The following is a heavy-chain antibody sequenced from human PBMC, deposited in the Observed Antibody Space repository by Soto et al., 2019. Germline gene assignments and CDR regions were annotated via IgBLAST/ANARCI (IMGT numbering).Heavy chain of an antibody. CDR2: IYYSGTT. D-gene: IGHD4-17*01. V-gene: IGHV4-30-2*01. Sequence: SETLSLTCAFSGGSISRGCSSWCWIRQPPGKGLEWIGCIYYSGTTYYNPSLKSRVTISVSTSKNQFSLKLSSVTAADTAVYYCAIASSGPRENDGDASFDYWGQGTLVTVSS. CDR3: AIASSGPRENDGDASFDY. J-gene: IGHJ4*02. CDR1: GGSISRGCSS.